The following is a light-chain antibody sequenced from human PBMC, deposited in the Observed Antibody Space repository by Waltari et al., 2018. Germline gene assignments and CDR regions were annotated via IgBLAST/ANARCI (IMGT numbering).Light chain of an antibody. Sequence: QSALTQPASESGSPGQSITISCTGTSSDVGGYNYVSWYQQHPGKAPKLMIYEVSNRPLGGSNRFSGSKSGNTASLTISGLQAEDEADYYCSSYTSSSTASYVFGTGTKVTVL. J-gene: IGLJ1*01. CDR2: EVS. CDR1: SSDVGGYNY. V-gene: IGLV2-14*01. CDR3: SSYTSSSTASYV.